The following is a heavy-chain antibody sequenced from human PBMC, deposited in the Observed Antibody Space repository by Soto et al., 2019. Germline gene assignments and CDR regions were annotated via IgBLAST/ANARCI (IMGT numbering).Heavy chain of an antibody. CDR2: IYPGDSDT. J-gene: IGHJ2*01. CDR3: ARQYYDFWSGSSGSSYFDL. V-gene: IGHV5-51*01. CDR1: GYSFTGYW. D-gene: IGHD3-3*01. Sequence: GESLKISCKGSGYSFTGYWIGWVRQMPGKGLEWMGIIYPGDSDTKYSPSFQGRVTISADTSIDTAYLQWNSLEASDTAMYYCARQYYDFWSGSSGSSYFDLWGRGTLVTVSS.